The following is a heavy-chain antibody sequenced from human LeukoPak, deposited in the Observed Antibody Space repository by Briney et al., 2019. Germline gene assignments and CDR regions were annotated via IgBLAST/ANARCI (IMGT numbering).Heavy chain of an antibody. CDR1: GFTFSSYA. D-gene: IGHD3-10*01. Sequence: PGGSLRLSCAASGFTFSSYAMSWVRQAPGKGLEWVSYISSSGSTIYYADSVKGRFTISRDNAKNSLYLQMNSLRAEDTAVYYCARSSMVRGNYYYGMDVWGQGTTVTVSS. CDR2: ISSSGSTI. V-gene: IGHV3-48*04. CDR3: ARSSMVRGNYYYGMDV. J-gene: IGHJ6*02.